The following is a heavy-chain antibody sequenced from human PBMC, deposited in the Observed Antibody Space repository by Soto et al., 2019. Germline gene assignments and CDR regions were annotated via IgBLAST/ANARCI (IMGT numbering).Heavy chain of an antibody. CDR1: GFPFTYYY. CDR3: ARGRSDVI. V-gene: IGHV1-46*01. Sequence: QVQLVQSGAEVKRPGASVTISCKTSGFPFTYYYLNWVRPAPGQGLEWMGQSNPSGGATTYAENFQGRLTVPSDTASSTVYMELSGLTSDDNAMYYSARGRSDVIWGQGTQVTVSS. CDR2: SNPSGGAT. J-gene: IGHJ4*02. D-gene: IGHD1-26*01.